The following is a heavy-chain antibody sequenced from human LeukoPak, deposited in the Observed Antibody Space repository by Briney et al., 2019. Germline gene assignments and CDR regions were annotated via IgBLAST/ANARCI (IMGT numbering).Heavy chain of an antibody. CDR1: GFTFSTYE. CDR3: ARGSHSNKPSYYYMDV. Sequence: GGSLRLSCAASGFTFSTYEINWVRQAPGKGLEWVSYISSSGSTIYYADSVKGRFTISRDNAKNSLYLQMNSLRAEGTAVYYCARGSHSNKPSYYYMDVWGKGTTVTVSS. D-gene: IGHD1-14*01. CDR2: ISSSGSTI. J-gene: IGHJ6*03. V-gene: IGHV3-48*03.